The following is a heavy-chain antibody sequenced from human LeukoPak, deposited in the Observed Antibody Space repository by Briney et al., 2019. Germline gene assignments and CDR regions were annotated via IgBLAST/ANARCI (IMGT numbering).Heavy chain of an antibody. CDR1: GFTFSNYW. CDR3: ARYGRSYYFDN. Sequence: GGSLRLSCAASGFTFSNYWMSWVRQAPGKGLEWVANIKQDGSERYYVDSVKGRFTISRDNAKNSLYLQMNSLRAEDTAVYYCARYGRSYYFDNWGQGTLVTVSS. V-gene: IGHV3-7*01. CDR2: IKQDGSER. D-gene: IGHD1-26*01. J-gene: IGHJ4*02.